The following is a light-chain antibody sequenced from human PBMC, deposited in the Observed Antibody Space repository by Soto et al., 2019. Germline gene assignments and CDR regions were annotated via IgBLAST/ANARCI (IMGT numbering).Light chain of an antibody. J-gene: IGLJ3*02. V-gene: IGLV1-40*01. CDR1: SSNIGAGYD. CDR3: QSYDSSLGGWV. Sequence: QSVLTQPPSVSGAPGQRVTISCTGSSSNIGAGYDVHWYQQLPGTAPKLLIYGNSNRPSGVPDRFSGSKSGTSASLAITGLQGEDGADYYCQSYDSSLGGWVFGGGPKLTVL. CDR2: GNS.